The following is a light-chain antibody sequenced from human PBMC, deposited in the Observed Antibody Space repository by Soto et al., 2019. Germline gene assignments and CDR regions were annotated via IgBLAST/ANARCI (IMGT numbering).Light chain of an antibody. CDR1: SSNIGSNY. CDR3: AAWDDSLSGWV. J-gene: IGLJ3*02. V-gene: IGLV1-47*02. Sequence: QPVLTQPPSASGTPGQRVTISCSGSSSNIGSNYVYWYQQLPGTAPKLLIYSNNQRPSGVPDRFSGSKSGTSASLAISGLRSEDEADYYCAAWDDSLSGWVFVGGTKLTVL. CDR2: SNN.